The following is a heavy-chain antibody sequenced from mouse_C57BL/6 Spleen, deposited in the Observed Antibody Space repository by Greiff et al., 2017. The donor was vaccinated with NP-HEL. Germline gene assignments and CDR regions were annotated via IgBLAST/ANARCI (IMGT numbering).Heavy chain of an antibody. CDR3: ARTTAQATAFAY. J-gene: IGHJ3*01. Sequence: VKLQQPGAELVRPGSSVKLSCKASGYTFTSYWMHWVKQRPIQGLEWIGNIDPSDSETHYNQKFKDKATLTVDKSSSTAYMQLSSLTSEDSAVYYCARTTAQATAFAYWGQGTLVTVSA. CDR1: GYTFTSYW. CDR2: IDPSDSET. V-gene: IGHV1-52*01. D-gene: IGHD3-2*02.